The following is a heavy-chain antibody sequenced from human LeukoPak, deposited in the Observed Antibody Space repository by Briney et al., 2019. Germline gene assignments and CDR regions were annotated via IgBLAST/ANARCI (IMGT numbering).Heavy chain of an antibody. V-gene: IGHV3-23*01. Sequence: GGSLRLSCAASGFTFSSYAMTWVRQAPGKALEWVSSISGSGGSTYYADSVRGRFTISRDNSKNTLYLQMSSLRAEDTALYYCAKGPREWEVGAGDYWGQGTLVTVSS. D-gene: IGHD1-26*01. CDR2: ISGSGGST. CDR3: AKGPREWEVGAGDY. CDR1: GFTFSSYA. J-gene: IGHJ4*02.